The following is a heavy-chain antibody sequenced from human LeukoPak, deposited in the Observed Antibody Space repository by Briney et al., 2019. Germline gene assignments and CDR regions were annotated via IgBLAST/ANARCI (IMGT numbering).Heavy chain of an antibody. J-gene: IGHJ5*02. CDR3: ASFDWNDLNWFDP. V-gene: IGHV1-69*06. CDR1: GGTFGSYA. Sequence: SVKVSCKASGGTFGSYAISWVRQAPGQGLEWMGGIIPIFGTANYAQKFQGRVTITADKSTSTAYMELSSLRSEDTAVYYCASFDWNDLNWFDPWGQGTLVTVSS. CDR2: IIPIFGTA. D-gene: IGHD1-1*01.